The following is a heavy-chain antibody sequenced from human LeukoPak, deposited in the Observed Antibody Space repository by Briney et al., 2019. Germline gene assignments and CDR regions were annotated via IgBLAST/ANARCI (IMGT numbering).Heavy chain of an antibody. Sequence: SETLSLTCTVSRGSISSSSYYWGWIRQPPGKGLEWIGSIYYSGSTYYNPSLKSRVTISVDTSKNQFSLKLSSVTAADTAVYYCARRTHARDYWGQGTLVTVSS. CDR1: RGSISSSSYY. CDR3: ARRTHARDY. CDR2: IYYSGST. J-gene: IGHJ4*02. D-gene: IGHD1-7*01. V-gene: IGHV4-39*01.